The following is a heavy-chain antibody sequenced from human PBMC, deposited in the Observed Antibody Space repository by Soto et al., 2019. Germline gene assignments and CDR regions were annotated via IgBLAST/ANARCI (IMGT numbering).Heavy chain of an antibody. D-gene: IGHD6-13*01. J-gene: IGHJ4*02. CDR3: ARQLYWRSSVSSSSPLATLVTFDY. V-gene: IGHV4-39*01. CDR2: IYYSGST. CDR1: GGSISSSSYY. Sequence: PSETLSLTCTVSGGSISSSSYYWGWIRQPPGKGLEWIGSIYYSGSTYYNPSLKSRVTISVDTSKNQFSLKLSSVTAADTAVYYCARQLYWRSSVSSSSPLATLVTFDYWGQGTLVTVSS.